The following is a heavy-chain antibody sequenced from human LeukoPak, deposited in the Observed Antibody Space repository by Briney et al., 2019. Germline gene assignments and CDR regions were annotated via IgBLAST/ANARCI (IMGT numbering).Heavy chain of an antibody. CDR2: ISYDGSNK. CDR3: AKVGFVTMVREPLYL. V-gene: IGHV3-30*18. J-gene: IGHJ2*01. Sequence: PGRSLRLSCAASGFTFSSYGMHWVRQAPGKGLEWVAVISYDGSNKYYADSVKGRFTISRDNSKNTLYLQMNSLRAEDTAVYYCAKVGFVTMVREPLYLWGRGTLVTVSS. CDR1: GFTFSSYG. D-gene: IGHD3-10*01.